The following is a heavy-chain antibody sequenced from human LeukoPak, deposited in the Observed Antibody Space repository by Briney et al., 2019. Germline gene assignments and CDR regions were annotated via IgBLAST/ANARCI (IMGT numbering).Heavy chain of an antibody. CDR1: GFTFSNYA. CDR2: ISGSGGST. J-gene: IGHJ6*03. V-gene: IGHV3-23*01. CDR3: ASRIAASITHYYYYYMDV. Sequence: GGSLRLSCAASGFTFSNYAMSWVRQAPGKGLEWVSAISGSGGSTYHADSVKGRFTISRDNSKNTRYLQMNSLRAEDTAVYYCASRIAASITHYYYYYMDVWGKGTTVTVSS. D-gene: IGHD6-13*01.